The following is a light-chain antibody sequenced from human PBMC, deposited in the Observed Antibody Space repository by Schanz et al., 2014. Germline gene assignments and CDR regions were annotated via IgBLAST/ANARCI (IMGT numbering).Light chain of an antibody. CDR2: EGS. CDR3: ASYTNTNTWV. CDR1: SSDVGSYNL. J-gene: IGLJ3*02. Sequence: QSALTQPASVSGSPGQSITISYTGSSSDVGSYNLVSWCQQHPGKAPKDMIYEGSEGPSGVSNRFSGSKSGYTASLAISGLQAEDEADYYCASYTNTNTWVFGGGTKLTVL. V-gene: IGLV2-14*02.